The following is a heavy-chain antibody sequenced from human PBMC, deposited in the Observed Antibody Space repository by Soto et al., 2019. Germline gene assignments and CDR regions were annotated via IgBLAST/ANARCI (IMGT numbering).Heavy chain of an antibody. CDR2: ISAYNGNT. CDR1: GYTFTSYG. Sequence: ASVKVSCMASGYTFTSYGISWVRQAPGQGLEWMGWISAYNGNTNYAQKLQGRVTMTTDTSTSTAYMELRSLRSDDTAVYYCARDVGSIRFLEWLFAPGLDVWGQGTTVTVS. D-gene: IGHD3-3*01. J-gene: IGHJ6*02. V-gene: IGHV1-18*04. CDR3: ARDVGSIRFLEWLFAPGLDV.